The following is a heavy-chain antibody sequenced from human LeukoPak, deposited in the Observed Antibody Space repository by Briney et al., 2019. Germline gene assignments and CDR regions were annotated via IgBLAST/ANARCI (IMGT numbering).Heavy chain of an antibody. CDR3: ARDDSSSSHDYCFDY. Sequence: GGSLRLSCAASGFTFSSNTMNWVRQAPGKGLEWVAVISYDGSNKYYADSVKGRFTISRDNSKNTLYLQMNSLRAEDTAVYYCARDDSSSSHDYCFDYWGQGTLVTVSS. V-gene: IGHV3-30-3*01. D-gene: IGHD6-13*01. J-gene: IGHJ4*02. CDR1: GFTFSSNT. CDR2: ISYDGSNK.